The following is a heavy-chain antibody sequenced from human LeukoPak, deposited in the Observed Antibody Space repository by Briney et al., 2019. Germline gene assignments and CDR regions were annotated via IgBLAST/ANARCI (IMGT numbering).Heavy chain of an antibody. CDR3: ATDNIVGATTWTY. V-gene: IGHV1-24*01. D-gene: IGHD1-26*01. CDR2: FDPEDGET. J-gene: IGHJ4*02. Sequence: EASVKVSCKVSGYTLTELSMHRVRQAPGKGLEWMGGFDPEDGETIYAQKSQGRVTMTEDTSTDTAYMELSSLRSEDTAVYYCATDNIVGATTWTYWGQGTLVTVSS. CDR1: GYTLTELS.